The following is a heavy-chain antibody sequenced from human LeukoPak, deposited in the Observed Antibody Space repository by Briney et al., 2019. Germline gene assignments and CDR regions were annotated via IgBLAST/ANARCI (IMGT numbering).Heavy chain of an antibody. V-gene: IGHV4-34*01. CDR1: GGSFSGYY. Sequence: SETLSLTCAVYGGSFSGYYWSWIRQPPGKGLEWIGEINHSGSTNYNPSLKSRVTISVDTSKNQFSLKLSSVTAADTAVYYCARLSSGWNNFDYWGQGTLVTVSS. D-gene: IGHD6-19*01. J-gene: IGHJ4*02. CDR2: INHSGST. CDR3: ARLSSGWNNFDY.